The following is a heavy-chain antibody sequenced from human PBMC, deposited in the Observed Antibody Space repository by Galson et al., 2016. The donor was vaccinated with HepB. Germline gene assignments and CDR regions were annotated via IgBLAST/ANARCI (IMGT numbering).Heavy chain of an antibody. J-gene: IGHJ4*02. CDR3: ARADGFNTPFFDS. D-gene: IGHD5-24*01. CDR2: ISSSSVYI. V-gene: IGHV3-21*01. Sequence: SLRLSCAVSGFTLSNYRIDWGRQAPGKGLEWVSCISSSSVYIWYADSVRGRFTNSRDNAKNSLYLQMDRLTAEDTAVYYCARADGFNTPFFDSWGQGTLVTVSS. CDR1: GFTLSNYR.